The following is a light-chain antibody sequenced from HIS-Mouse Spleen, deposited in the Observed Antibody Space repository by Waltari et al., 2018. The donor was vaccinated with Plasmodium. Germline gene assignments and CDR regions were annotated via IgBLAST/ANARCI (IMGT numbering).Light chain of an antibody. CDR3: QQSYSTWT. J-gene: IGKJ1*01. CDR1: QSISSY. Sequence: IRMTQSPSSFSASTGDSVTITCRASQSISSYLNWYQQKPGKAPKLLIYAASSLQSGVPSRFSGSGSGTDFTLSISSLQPEDFATYYCQQSYSTWTFGQGTKVEIK. V-gene: IGKV1-39*01. CDR2: AAS.